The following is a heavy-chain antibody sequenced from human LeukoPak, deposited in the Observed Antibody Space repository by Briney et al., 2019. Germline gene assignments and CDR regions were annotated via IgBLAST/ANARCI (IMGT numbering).Heavy chain of an antibody. J-gene: IGHJ4*02. V-gene: IGHV3-23*01. D-gene: IGHD6-13*01. CDR3: AKRGASWSFDS. CDR1: GFTFSSIG. Sequence: GGSLRLSCAASGFTFSSIGMSWVRQAPGKGLEWVSSISGSGDSTYYADSVKGRFTISRDNSKNTLYLQMNSLRAEDTALYYCAKRGASWSFDSWGQGTLVTVSS. CDR2: ISGSGDST.